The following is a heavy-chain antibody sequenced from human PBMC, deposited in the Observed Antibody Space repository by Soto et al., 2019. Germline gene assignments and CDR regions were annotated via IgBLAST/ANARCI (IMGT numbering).Heavy chain of an antibody. V-gene: IGHV3-21*01. CDR3: ARDEGDGYNTPFQH. CDR2: ISSSSSYI. CDR1: GFTFSSYS. Sequence: LRLSCAASGFTFSSYSMNWVRQAPGKGLEWVSSISSSSSYIYYADSVKGRFTISRDNAKNSLYLQMNSLRAEDTAVYYCARDEGDGYNTPFQHWGHGTLVTVSS. D-gene: IGHD5-12*01. J-gene: IGHJ1*01.